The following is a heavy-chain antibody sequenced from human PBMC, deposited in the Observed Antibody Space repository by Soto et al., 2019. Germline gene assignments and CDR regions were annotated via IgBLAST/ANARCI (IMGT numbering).Heavy chain of an antibody. CDR3: AREMVDIVLMVYAKYYYYGMDV. Sequence: QVQLVESGGGVVQPGRSLRLSCAASGFTFSSYGMHWVRQAPGKGLEWVAVIWYDGSNKYYADSVKGRFTISRDNSKNTLYLQMNSLRAEDTAVYYCAREMVDIVLMVYAKYYYYGMDVWGQGTTVTVSS. CDR1: GFTFSSYG. D-gene: IGHD2-8*01. CDR2: IWYDGSNK. J-gene: IGHJ6*02. V-gene: IGHV3-33*01.